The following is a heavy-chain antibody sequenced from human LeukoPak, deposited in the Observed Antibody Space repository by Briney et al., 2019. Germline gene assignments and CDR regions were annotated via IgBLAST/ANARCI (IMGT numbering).Heavy chain of an antibody. J-gene: IGHJ4*02. Sequence: SVKVSCKASGGTFSSYAISWVRQAPGQGLGWMGGIIPIFGTANYAQKFQGRVTITADESTSTAYMELSSLRSEDTAVYYCARGGPPPGGYSTRGYYFDYWGQGTLVTVSS. V-gene: IGHV1-69*13. CDR3: ARGGPPPGGYSTRGYYFDY. D-gene: IGHD4-11*01. CDR2: IIPIFGTA. CDR1: GGTFSSYA.